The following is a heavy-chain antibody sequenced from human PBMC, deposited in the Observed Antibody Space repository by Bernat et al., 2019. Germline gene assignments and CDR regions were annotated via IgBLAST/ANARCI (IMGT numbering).Heavy chain of an antibody. J-gene: IGHJ3*02. CDR2: IYYSGST. CDR3: AREYSSSCLLTI. CDR1: GGSVSSHSYF. Sequence: QVQLQESGPGLVKPSETLSLTCTVSGGSVSSHSYFWSWIRQPPGKGLEWIGYIYYSGSTYYNPSLKSRVTISVDTSKNQFSLKLSSVTAADTAVYYCAREYSSSCLLTIWGQGTMVTVSS. D-gene: IGHD6-13*01. V-gene: IGHV4-61*01.